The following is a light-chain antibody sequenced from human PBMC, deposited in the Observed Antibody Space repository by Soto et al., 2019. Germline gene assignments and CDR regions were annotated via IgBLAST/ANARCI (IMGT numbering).Light chain of an antibody. CDR1: QDISNY. CDR3: QQYDNPPLT. J-gene: IGKJ4*01. CDR2: DAS. V-gene: IGKV1-33*01. Sequence: DIPMTQSPSSLSASVGDRVTITCQASQDISNYLNWYQQKPGKAPKLLIYDASNLETGVTSRFSGSGSGTDFTFTISSLQPEDIATYYCQQYDNPPLTFGGGTKVEIK.